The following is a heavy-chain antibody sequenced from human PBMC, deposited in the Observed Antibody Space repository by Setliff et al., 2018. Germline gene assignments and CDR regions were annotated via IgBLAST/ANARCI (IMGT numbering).Heavy chain of an antibody. J-gene: IGHJ4*02. D-gene: IGHD3-16*01. V-gene: IGHV1-8*02. CDR2: MNPNSGNT. Sequence: ASVKVSCKASGHTFTSYGISWVRQAPGQGLEWMGWMNPNSGNTGYAQKFQGRVTMTRNTSISTAYMELRSLRSDDTAVYYCARVMGDYGGYFDYWGQGTLVTVSS. CDR1: GHTFTSYG. CDR3: ARVMGDYGGYFDY.